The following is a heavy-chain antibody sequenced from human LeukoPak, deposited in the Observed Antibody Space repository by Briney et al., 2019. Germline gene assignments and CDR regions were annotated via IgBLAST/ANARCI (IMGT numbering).Heavy chain of an antibody. V-gene: IGHV3-21*01. CDR3: ARDGVLWFGGEGAFDI. D-gene: IGHD3-10*01. Sequence: GGSLRLSCATSGFTFRSYSMNWVRQAPGEGLEWVSSISSSSSYIYYADSVKGRFTISRDNAKNSLYLQMNSLRAEDTAVYYCARDGVLWFGGEGAFDIWGQGTMVTVSS. J-gene: IGHJ3*02. CDR2: ISSSSSYI. CDR1: GFTFRSYS.